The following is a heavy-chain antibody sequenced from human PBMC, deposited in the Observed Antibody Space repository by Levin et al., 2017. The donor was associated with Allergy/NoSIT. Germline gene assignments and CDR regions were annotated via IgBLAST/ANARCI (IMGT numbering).Heavy chain of an antibody. CDR2: IYHTGSA. J-gene: IGHJ4*02. CDR1: GASFRFFY. Sequence: PSETLSLTCSLSGASFRFFYWSWIRQPPGKGLEWMGNIYHTGSARYSPSLKSRVTISVDTAKNQFSLRLTSVTAADTAVYYCARDGGSGWQTYYFDYWGQGALVTVSS. V-gene: IGHV4-59*01. D-gene: IGHD6-19*01. CDR3: ARDGGSGWQTYYFDY.